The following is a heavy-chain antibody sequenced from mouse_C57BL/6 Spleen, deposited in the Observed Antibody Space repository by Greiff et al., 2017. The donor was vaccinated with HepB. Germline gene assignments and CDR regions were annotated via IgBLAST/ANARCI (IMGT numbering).Heavy chain of an antibody. CDR2: IYPGDGDT. J-gene: IGHJ1*03. CDR3: ARDYYGSYWYFDV. Sequence: LQESGAELVRPGASVELSCKASGYTFTDYYINWVKQRPGKGLEWIGQIYPGDGDTNYNGKFKGKATLTADKSSSTAYMQLSSLTSEDSAVYFCARDYYGSYWYFDVWGTGTTVTVSS. V-gene: IGHV1-80*01. CDR1: GYTFTDYY. D-gene: IGHD1-1*01.